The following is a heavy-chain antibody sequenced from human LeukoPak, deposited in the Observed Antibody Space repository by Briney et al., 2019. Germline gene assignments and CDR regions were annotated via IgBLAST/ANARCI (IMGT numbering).Heavy chain of an antibody. CDR2: INPSGGST. CDR1: GYTFTSYY. V-gene: IGHV1-46*01. D-gene: IGHD3-3*01. J-gene: IGHJ4*02. Sequence: ASVKVSCKASGYTFTSYYMHWVRQAPGQGLEWMGIINPSGGSTSYAQKFQGRVTMTRDTSTSTVYTELSSLRSEDTAVYYCARDARDFWSDHNKHPDYWGQGTLVTVSS. CDR3: ARDARDFWSDHNKHPDY.